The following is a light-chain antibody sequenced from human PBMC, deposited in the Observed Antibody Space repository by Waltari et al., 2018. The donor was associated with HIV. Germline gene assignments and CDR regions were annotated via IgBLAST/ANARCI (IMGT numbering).Light chain of an antibody. CDR2: EDS. CDR1: ALQKKY. Sequence: SYELTQPPSVSVSPGQTARIPCSGDALQKKYAYWYQQKSGQAPVLVIYEDSKRPSGIPERFSGSSSGTMATLTISGAQVEDEADYYCYSIDSSGNHRVFGGGTKLTVL. CDR3: YSIDSSGNHRV. V-gene: IGLV3-10*01. J-gene: IGLJ2*01.